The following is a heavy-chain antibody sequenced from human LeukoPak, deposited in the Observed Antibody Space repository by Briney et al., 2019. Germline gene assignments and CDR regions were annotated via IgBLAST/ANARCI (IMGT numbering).Heavy chain of an antibody. CDR3: AREPDRDYYGSGSHPDY. V-gene: IGHV3-33*01. CDR1: GFTFSSYG. CDR2: IWYDGSNK. D-gene: IGHD3-10*01. J-gene: IGHJ4*02. Sequence: PGGSLRLSCAASGFTFSSYGMHWVRQATGKGLEWVAVIWYDGSNKYYADSVKGRFTISRDNSKNTLYLQMNSLRAEDTAVYYCAREPDRDYYGSGSHPDYWGQGTLVTVSS.